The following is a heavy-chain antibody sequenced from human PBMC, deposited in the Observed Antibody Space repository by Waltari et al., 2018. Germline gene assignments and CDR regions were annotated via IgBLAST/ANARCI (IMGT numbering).Heavy chain of an antibody. Sequence: QVQLVQSGAEVKKPGASVKVSCTASGYTFTGYYMPWVRQAPGQGLEWMGRINPNSGGTNYAQKFQGRVTMTRDTSISTAYMELSRLRSDDTAVYYCARVKAAASDAEYFQHWGQGTLVTVSS. CDR2: INPNSGGT. J-gene: IGHJ1*01. CDR1: GYTFTGYY. V-gene: IGHV1-2*06. D-gene: IGHD2-2*01. CDR3: ARVKAAASDAEYFQH.